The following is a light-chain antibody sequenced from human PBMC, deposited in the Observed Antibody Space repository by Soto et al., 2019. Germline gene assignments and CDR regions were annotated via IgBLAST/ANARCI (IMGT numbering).Light chain of an antibody. J-gene: IGKJ4*01. CDR2: AAS. CDR3: QHSYSTLLA. V-gene: IGKV1-39*01. CDR1: QSISSY. Sequence: DIQMTQSPSSLSASVGDRVTITCRASQSISSYLNWYQQKPGKAPKRLIYAASSLQSGPPSRFRSRGSRTDFTPTISRLQTEDFATFYLQHSYSTLLAFGGGTQVEMK.